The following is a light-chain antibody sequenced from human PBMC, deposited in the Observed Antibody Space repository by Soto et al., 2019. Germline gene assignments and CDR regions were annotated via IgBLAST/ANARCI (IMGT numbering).Light chain of an antibody. J-gene: IGKJ1*01. V-gene: IGKV3-20*01. CDR2: GAS. CDR3: QQLGDSLWT. CDR1: QSVNSIY. Sequence: VLTQSPGTLSLSPGERATLSCRASQSVNSIYLAWYQQRPGQAPRLLINGASSRATGIPDRFSGSGSGTDFTLTISRLEPEDFGVYCCQQLGDSLWTFGQGTKVEIK.